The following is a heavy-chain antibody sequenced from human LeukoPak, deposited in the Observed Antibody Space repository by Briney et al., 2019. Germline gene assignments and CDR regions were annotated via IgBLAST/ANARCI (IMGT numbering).Heavy chain of an antibody. CDR3: ARYDNRAYYAFDV. CDR1: GYSISSSHW. D-gene: IGHD3-22*01. V-gene: IGHV4-28*05. CDR2: IYYNGNV. J-gene: IGHJ3*01. Sequence: PSDTLSLTCGVSGYSISSSHWWGWIRQPPGKGLEYIGYIYYNGNVYYNPSLRSRATMSVDTSKNQFSLKLSSVTAVDSAVYYCARYDNRAYYAFDVWGQGTMVTVSS.